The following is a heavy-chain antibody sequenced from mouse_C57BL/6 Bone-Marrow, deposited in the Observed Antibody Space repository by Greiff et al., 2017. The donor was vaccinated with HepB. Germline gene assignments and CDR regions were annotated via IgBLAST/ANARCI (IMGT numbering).Heavy chain of an antibody. CDR1: GFNIKDDY. CDR2: IDPENGDT. J-gene: IGHJ2*01. Sequence: EVQLQESGAELVRPGASVKLSCTASGFNIKDDYMHWVKQRPEQGLEWIGWIDPENGDTEYASKFQGKATITADTSSHTADLQLSSLTSEDTSVYYCTTCYDYYFDYRGQGTPLTVSS. CDR3: TTCYDYYFDY. V-gene: IGHV14-4*01. D-gene: IGHD2-4*01.